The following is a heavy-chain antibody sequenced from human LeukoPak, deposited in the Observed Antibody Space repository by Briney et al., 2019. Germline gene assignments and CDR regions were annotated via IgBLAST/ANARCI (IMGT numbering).Heavy chain of an antibody. Sequence: PSETLSLTCTVTGGSISSSSYYWGWIRQPPGKGLEWIGSIFYSGSTFYNPSLKSRVTISVDTSKNQFSLKLSSVTAADTAVFYCARQGLYSYGSGTYYNGHFDYWAQGILVTVSS. CDR2: IFYSGST. D-gene: IGHD3-10*01. J-gene: IGHJ4*02. CDR3: ARQGLYSYGSGTYYNGHFDY. CDR1: GGSISSSSYY. V-gene: IGHV4-39*01.